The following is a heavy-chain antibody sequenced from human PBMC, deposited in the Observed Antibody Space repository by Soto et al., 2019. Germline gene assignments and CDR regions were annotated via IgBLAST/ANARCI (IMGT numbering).Heavy chain of an antibody. CDR1: RFTFGDYA. Sequence: GGCLRLSCTTSRFTFGDYAMSWGPPGPGKGAGRGSFIRSKAYGGTTEYAASVKGRFTISRDDSKSIAYLQMNSLKTEDTAVYYCTRRSARYNAAIYYYYYGMDVWGQGTTVTVSS. D-gene: IGHD1-20*01. J-gene: IGHJ6*02. CDR2: IRSKAYGGTT. V-gene: IGHV3-49*04. CDR3: TRRSARYNAAIYYYYYGMDV.